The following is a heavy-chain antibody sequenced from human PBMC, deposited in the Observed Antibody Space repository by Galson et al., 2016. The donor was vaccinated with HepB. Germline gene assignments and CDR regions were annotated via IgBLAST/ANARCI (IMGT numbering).Heavy chain of an antibody. CDR3: TSDYGGFDP. D-gene: IGHD4/OR15-4a*01. Sequence: LRLSCAASGFTLSNYNVHWVRQAPGKGLEWVAIMSYDGANTFYADSVKGRFTISRDNSKDTLSLQMNSLRPDDTGVYYCTSDYGGFDPWGQGTLVTVSS. J-gene: IGHJ5*02. V-gene: IGHV3-30-3*01. CDR2: MSYDGANT. CDR1: GFTLSNYN.